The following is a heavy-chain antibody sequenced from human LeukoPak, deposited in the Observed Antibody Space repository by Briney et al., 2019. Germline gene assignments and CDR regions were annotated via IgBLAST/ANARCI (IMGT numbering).Heavy chain of an antibody. CDR1: GFTFSSYG. D-gene: IGHD6-6*01. Sequence: PGGSLRLSCAASGFTFSSYGMHWVRQAPGKGLEWVTFIRYDGSNKYYADSVKGRFTISRDNSKNTLYLQMNSLRAEDTAVYYCAKEEKQLVAGPYYFDYWGQGTLVTVSS. CDR3: AKEEKQLVAGPYYFDY. J-gene: IGHJ4*02. CDR2: IRYDGSNK. V-gene: IGHV3-30*02.